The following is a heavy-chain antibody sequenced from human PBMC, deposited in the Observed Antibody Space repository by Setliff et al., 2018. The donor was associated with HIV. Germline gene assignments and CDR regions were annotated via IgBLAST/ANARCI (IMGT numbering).Heavy chain of an antibody. CDR3: VRGGFWTGYFNYFDY. CDR2: ISSSSSYI. J-gene: IGHJ4*02. Sequence: GGSLRLSCAASGFTFSNYAMSWVRQAPGKGLEWVSSISSSSSYIYYADSVRGRFTISRDTATNTLFLQMNSLRPEDTAVYYCVRGGFWTGYFNYFDYWGQGSLVTVS. D-gene: IGHD3-3*01. V-gene: IGHV3-21*01. CDR1: GFTFSNYA.